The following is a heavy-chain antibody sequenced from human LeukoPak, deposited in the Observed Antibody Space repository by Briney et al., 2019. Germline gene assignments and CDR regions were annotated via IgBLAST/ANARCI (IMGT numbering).Heavy chain of an antibody. D-gene: IGHD5-24*01. CDR1: GGTFSSYA. J-gene: IGHJ6*03. CDR3: AREVEPLYYYYYMDV. Sequence: SVKVSCKASGGTFSSYAISLVRQAPGQGLEWMGGIIPIFGTANYAQKFQGRVTITADESTSTAYMELSSLRSEDTAVYYCAREVEPLYYYYYMDVWGKGTTVTVSS. CDR2: IIPIFGTA. V-gene: IGHV1-69*13.